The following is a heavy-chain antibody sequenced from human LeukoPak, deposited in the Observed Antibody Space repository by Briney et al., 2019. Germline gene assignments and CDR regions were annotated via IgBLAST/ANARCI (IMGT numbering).Heavy chain of an antibody. CDR2: IYYSGST. J-gene: IGHJ4*02. CDR1: GGSISSSSYY. D-gene: IGHD3-3*01. V-gene: IGHV4-39*01. CDR3: ASPYDFWSGPFDY. Sequence: PSETLSLTCTVSGGSISSSSYYWGWIRQPPGKGLEWIGSIYYSGSTYYNPSLKGRVTISVDTSKNQFSLKLSSVTAADTAVYYCASPYDFWSGPFDYWGQGTLVTVSS.